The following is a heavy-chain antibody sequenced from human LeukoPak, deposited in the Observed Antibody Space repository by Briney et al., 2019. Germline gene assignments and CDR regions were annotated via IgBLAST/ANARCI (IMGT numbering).Heavy chain of an antibody. D-gene: IGHD6-13*01. Sequence: PSETLSLTXAVYGGSFSGYYWSWIRQPPGKGLEWIGEINHSGSTNYNPSLKSRVTISVDTSKNQFSLKLSSVTAADTAVYYCARGPRKAGIAAVYFDYWGQGTLVTVSS. J-gene: IGHJ4*02. V-gene: IGHV4-34*01. CDR1: GGSFSGYY. CDR3: ARGPRKAGIAAVYFDY. CDR2: INHSGST.